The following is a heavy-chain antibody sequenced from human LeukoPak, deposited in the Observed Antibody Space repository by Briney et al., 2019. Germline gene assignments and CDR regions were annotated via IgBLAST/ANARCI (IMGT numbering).Heavy chain of an antibody. V-gene: IGHV3-74*01. CDR2: INTDGSVT. CDR1: GITVSTFW. Sequence: GGSLRLSCAASGITVSTFWMHWVRQAPGEGLVWVSRINTDGSVTNYADSVEGRFTISRDNAKNMLYLQMNDLRAEDTAVYYCITDRYSDSAFGDWGQGTLVTVSS. D-gene: IGHD1-26*01. J-gene: IGHJ4*02. CDR3: ITDRYSDSAFGD.